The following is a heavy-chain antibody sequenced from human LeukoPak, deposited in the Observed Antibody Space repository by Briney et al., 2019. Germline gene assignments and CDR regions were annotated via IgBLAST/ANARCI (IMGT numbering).Heavy chain of an antibody. D-gene: IGHD2-15*01. V-gene: IGHV1-69-2*01. CDR2: VDPEDGET. CDR1: GYTFTGYY. CDR3: ATDPSKD. Sequence: ASVKVSCKASGYTFTGYYMHWVQQAPGKGLEWMGLVDPEDGETIYAEKFQGRVTITADTSTDTAYMELSSLRSEDTAVYYCATDPSKDWGQGTLVTVSS. J-gene: IGHJ4*02.